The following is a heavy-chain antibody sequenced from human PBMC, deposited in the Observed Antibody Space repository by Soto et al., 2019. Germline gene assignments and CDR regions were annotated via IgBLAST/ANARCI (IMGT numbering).Heavy chain of an antibody. D-gene: IGHD6-6*01. CDR1: GGSISSSTCY. J-gene: IGHJ5*02. Sequence: NPSETLSLTCTVSGGSISSSTCYWDWIRQPPGKGLEWIGAMYYTGNKNYNPSLESRVTMSVDASKNQFSLKLSSVTPTDTAVYYCARRSSSSLGSLFDPWGRGILVTVSS. CDR2: MYYTGNK. V-gene: IGHV4-39*01. CDR3: ARRSSSSLGSLFDP.